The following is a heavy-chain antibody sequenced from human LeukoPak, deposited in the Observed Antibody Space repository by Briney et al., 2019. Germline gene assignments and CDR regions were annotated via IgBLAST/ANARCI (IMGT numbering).Heavy chain of an antibody. CDR1: GFTVSSKF. V-gene: IGHV3-66*01. J-gene: IGHJ4*02. Sequence: GGSLRLSCAASGFTVSSKFMNWVRQAPGKGLEWVSIVYTGGSKYYADSVKGRFTISRDNSKNTLYLQMNSLRAEDTAVYYCAREAEYSSGYGYFDSWGQGTLVTVSS. CDR2: VYTGGSK. CDR3: AREAEYSSGYGYFDS. D-gene: IGHD5-18*01.